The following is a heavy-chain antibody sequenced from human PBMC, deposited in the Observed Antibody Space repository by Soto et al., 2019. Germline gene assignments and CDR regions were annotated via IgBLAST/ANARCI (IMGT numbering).Heavy chain of an antibody. CDR3: GREGGYGGYVDY. CDR2: VYHSGSA. J-gene: IGHJ4*02. V-gene: IGHV4-59*11. Sequence: LQTMPLTCTVAGGYIIGPFWSCILQPPGKGLEWVGDVYHSGSANYNPSLKSRVTMSVDTSKNQFSLRLNSVTAADTAVYYCGREGGYGGYVDYWGQGTLVTGSS. CDR1: GGYIIGPF. D-gene: IGHD5-12*01.